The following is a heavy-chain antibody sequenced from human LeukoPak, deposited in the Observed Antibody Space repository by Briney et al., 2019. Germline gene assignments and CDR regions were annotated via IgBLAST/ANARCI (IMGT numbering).Heavy chain of an antibody. CDR1: GFTFSSYG. Sequence: GRSLRLSCAASGFTFSSYGMHWVRQAPGKGLEWVAVISYDGSNKYYADSVKGRFTISRDNSKNSLYLQMNSLKTEDTAVYYCAMEGESSGPDFDYWGQGTLVTVSS. D-gene: IGHD3-22*01. V-gene: IGHV3-30*03. CDR3: AMEGESSGPDFDY. CDR2: ISYDGSNK. J-gene: IGHJ4*02.